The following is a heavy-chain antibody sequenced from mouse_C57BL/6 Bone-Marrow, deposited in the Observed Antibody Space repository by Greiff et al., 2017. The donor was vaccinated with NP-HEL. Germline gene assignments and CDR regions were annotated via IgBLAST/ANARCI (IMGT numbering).Heavy chain of an antibody. D-gene: IGHD1-1*01. CDR3: AIPYYYGSSPFAY. CDR2: IHPSDSDT. J-gene: IGHJ3*01. Sequence: VQLQQPGAELVKPGASVKVSCKASGYTFTSYWMHWVKQRPGQGLEWIGRIHPSDSDTNYNQKFKGKATLTVDKSSSTAYMQLISLTSEDSAVYYCAIPYYYGSSPFAYWGQGTLVTVSA. V-gene: IGHV1-74*01. CDR1: GYTFTSYW.